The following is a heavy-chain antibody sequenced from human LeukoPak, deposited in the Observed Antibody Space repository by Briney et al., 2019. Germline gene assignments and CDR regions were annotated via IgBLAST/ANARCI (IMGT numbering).Heavy chain of an antibody. J-gene: IGHJ1*01. V-gene: IGHV1-2*06. Sequence: ASVKVSCTASGYTFTGYYMHWVRQAPGQGLEWMGQINTYSGGTDYAQKFQGRVTMTRDTSISTAYMELSSLRSEDTAVYYCARSLSDSSGYLYFQHWGQGTLVTVSS. CDR2: INTYSGGT. D-gene: IGHD3-22*01. CDR1: GYTFTGYY. CDR3: ARSLSDSSGYLYFQH.